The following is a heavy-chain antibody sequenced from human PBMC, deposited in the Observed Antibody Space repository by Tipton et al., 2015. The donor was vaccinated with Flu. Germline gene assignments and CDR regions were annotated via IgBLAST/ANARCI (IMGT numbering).Heavy chain of an antibody. Sequence: SLRLSCVASGFSFSDHYMSWIRQAPGKGPEWVSYSSHTGRVEYYADSVKGRFTISRDNAKNSLYLQMNSLRVEDAGIYYCVRDRVPRVRGYYGMDVWGQGTTVTVSS. CDR2: SSHTGRVE. V-gene: IGHV3-11*04. CDR3: VRDRVPRVRGYYGMDV. CDR1: GFSFSDHY. J-gene: IGHJ6*02. D-gene: IGHD3-10*01.